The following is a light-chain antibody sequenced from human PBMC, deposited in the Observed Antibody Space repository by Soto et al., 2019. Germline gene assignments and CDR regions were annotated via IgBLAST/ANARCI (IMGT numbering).Light chain of an antibody. CDR2: EVH. CDR1: SSDIGNYNY. V-gene: IGLV2-14*01. CDR3: CSYTSTYTLL. Sequence: QSALTQPASVSGSPGQAITISCTGTSSDIGNYNYVSWYQQHPGKAPKVMIYEVHNRPSGVSTRFSGSKSGNTASLTISGLPAEDEADYYCCSYTSTYTLLFGGGTKVTVL. J-gene: IGLJ2*01.